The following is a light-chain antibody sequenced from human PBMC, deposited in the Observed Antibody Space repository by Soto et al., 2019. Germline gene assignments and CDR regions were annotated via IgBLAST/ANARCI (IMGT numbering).Light chain of an antibody. CDR2: LNSDGSH. CDR3: QTWGTGALWV. CDR1: SGHSSYA. V-gene: IGLV4-69*01. J-gene: IGLJ3*02. Sequence: QLVLTQSPSASASLGASVKLTCTLSSGHSSYAIAWHQQQPEKGPRYLMKLNSDGSHRKGDGIPDRFSGSSSGAERYLTISSLQSEDGADYYCQTWGTGALWVFGGGTKLTVL.